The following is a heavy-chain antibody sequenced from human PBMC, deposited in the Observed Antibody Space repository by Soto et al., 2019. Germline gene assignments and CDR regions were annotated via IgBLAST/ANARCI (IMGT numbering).Heavy chain of an antibody. CDR1: GGSISSSSYY. V-gene: IGHV4-39*01. Sequence: QLLASGPGLVKPSETLSLTCTVSGGSISSSSYYWGWIRQPPGKGLEWIGSIYYSGSTYYNPSLKSRVTISVDTSKNQFSLKLSSVTAADTAVYYCARHRGSGWYAGIDYWGQGTLVTVSS. J-gene: IGHJ4*02. CDR3: ARHRGSGWYAGIDY. CDR2: IYYSGST. D-gene: IGHD6-19*01.